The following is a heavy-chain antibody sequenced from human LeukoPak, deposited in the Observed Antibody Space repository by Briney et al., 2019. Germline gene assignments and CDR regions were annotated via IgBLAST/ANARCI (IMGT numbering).Heavy chain of an antibody. CDR2: IIPIFGTA. D-gene: IGHD4/OR15-4a*01. V-gene: IGHV1-69*05. Sequence: ASVKVSCKASGGTFSSYAISWVRQAPGQGLEWMGGIIPIFGTANYAQKFQGRVTITTDESTSTAYMELSSLRSEDTAVYYCASPMVVTSGAFDIWGQGTMVTVSP. CDR3: ASPMVVTSGAFDI. CDR1: GGTFSSYA. J-gene: IGHJ3*02.